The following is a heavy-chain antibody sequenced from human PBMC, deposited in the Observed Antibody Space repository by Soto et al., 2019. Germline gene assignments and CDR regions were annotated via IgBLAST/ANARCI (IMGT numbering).Heavy chain of an antibody. V-gene: IGHV3-48*02. D-gene: IGHD3-22*01. CDR3: VRDDRWAFDF. J-gene: IGHJ3*01. Sequence: EVQLVESGGGLVQPGGSRRVSCAASGFSFSNYAMNWVRQALGKGLEWVSYISIGSGSIFYADSGKGRFTISRDDAKNSLYMQMNTLRDEDTAVYYCVRDDRWAFDFWGRGTMVTVSS. CDR2: ISIGSGSI. CDR1: GFSFSNYA.